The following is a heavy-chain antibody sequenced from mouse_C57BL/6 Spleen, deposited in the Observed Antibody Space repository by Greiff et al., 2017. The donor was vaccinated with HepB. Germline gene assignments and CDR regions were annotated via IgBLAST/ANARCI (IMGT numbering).Heavy chain of an antibody. Sequence: QVTLKVSGPGILQSSQTLSLTCSFSGFSLSTSGMGVSWIRQPSGKGLEWLAHIYWDDDKRYNPSLKSRLTISKDTSRNQVFLKITSVDTADTATYYCARVYYDYDGDDWGQGTTLTVSS. V-gene: IGHV8-12*01. J-gene: IGHJ2*01. CDR2: IYWDDDK. CDR1: GFSLSTSGMG. D-gene: IGHD2-4*01. CDR3: ARVYYDYDGDD.